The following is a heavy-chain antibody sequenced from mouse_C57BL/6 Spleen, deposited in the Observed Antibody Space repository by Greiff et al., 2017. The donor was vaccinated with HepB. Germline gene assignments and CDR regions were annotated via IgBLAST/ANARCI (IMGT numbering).Heavy chain of an antibody. J-gene: IGHJ1*03. Sequence: QVQLKQPGAELVKPGASVKVSCKASGYTFTSYWMHWVKQRPGQGLEWIGRIHPSDSDTNYNQKFKGKATLTVDKSSSTAYMQLSRLTSEDSAVYYCAIEWLRQGYFDVWGTGTTVTVSS. CDR3: AIEWLRQGYFDV. CDR1: GYTFTSYW. V-gene: IGHV1-74*01. CDR2: IHPSDSDT. D-gene: IGHD2-2*01.